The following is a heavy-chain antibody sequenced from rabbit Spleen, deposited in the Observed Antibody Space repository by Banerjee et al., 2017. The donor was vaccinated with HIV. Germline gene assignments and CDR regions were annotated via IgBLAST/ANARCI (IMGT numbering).Heavy chain of an antibody. D-gene: IGHD7-1*01. CDR3: ARSYGSWTGAGYIIGRLDL. J-gene: IGHJ3*01. CDR1: GFTLSSYY. CDR2: IDPVFGIT. V-gene: IGHV1S7*01. Sequence: QLEESGGGLVQPGGSLKLSCKASGFTLSSYYMNWVRQAPGKGLEWIGYIDPVFGITYYANWVNGRFSISRENAQNTVFLQMTSLTAADTATYFCARSYGSWTGAGYIIGRLDLWGQGTLVTVS.